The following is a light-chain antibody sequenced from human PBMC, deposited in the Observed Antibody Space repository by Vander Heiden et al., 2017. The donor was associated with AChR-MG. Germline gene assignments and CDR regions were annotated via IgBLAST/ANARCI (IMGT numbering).Light chain of an antibody. CDR3: AAWDDSLNVWV. Sequence: QSVLTQPPSASGTPGQRINVSCSGSSSNIGRNARTWYQPLPGTAPQLLMYNLTQRPSGVPDRFSGSKSGTSTSLAISGLQSEHEADYFCAAWDDSLNVWVFGGGPKLTVL. J-gene: IGLJ3*02. CDR1: SSNIGRNA. CDR2: NLT. V-gene: IGLV1-44*01.